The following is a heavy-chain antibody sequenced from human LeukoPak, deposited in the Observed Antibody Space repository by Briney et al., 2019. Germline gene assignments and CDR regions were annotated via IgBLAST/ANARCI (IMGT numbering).Heavy chain of an antibody. D-gene: IGHD5-18*01. CDR2: INPNSGGT. Sequence: ASVKVSCKASGYTFTGYYMHWVRQAPGQGLEWMGWINPNSGGTNYAQKFQGRVTMTRDTSISTAYMELSRLRSDDTAVYYCARETTGYSYGYLSYYYGMDVWGQGTTVTVSS. CDR1: GYTFTGYY. V-gene: IGHV1-2*02. CDR3: ARETTGYSYGYLSYYYGMDV. J-gene: IGHJ6*02.